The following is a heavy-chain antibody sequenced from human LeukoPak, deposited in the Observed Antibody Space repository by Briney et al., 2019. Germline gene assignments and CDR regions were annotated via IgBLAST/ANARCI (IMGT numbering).Heavy chain of an antibody. CDR2: IKQDGSEK. Sequence: PGGSLRLSCAASGFTFSSYWMSWVRQAPGKGLEWVANIKQDGSEKYYVDSVKGRFTISRDNAKNSLYLQMNSLRAEDTAVYYCARLLSHYYDSSGYYGDAFDIWGQGTLVTVSS. D-gene: IGHD3-22*01. J-gene: IGHJ4*02. CDR1: GFTFSSYW. CDR3: ARLLSHYYDSSGYYGDAFDI. V-gene: IGHV3-7*01.